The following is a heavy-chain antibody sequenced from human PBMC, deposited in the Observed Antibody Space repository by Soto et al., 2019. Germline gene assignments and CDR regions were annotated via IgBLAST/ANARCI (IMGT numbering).Heavy chain of an antibody. CDR2: IYYSCST. J-gene: IGHJ4*02. Sequence: QVQLQESGPGLVKSSQTLSLTFTVSGGSISSGDDYWSCIRKPPGKGLEWIGYIYYSCSTYYNPSVNSRITISVDTSKNQFSLTVISLTAADAAVYYCAMTSFGYRRGGRDYWGQGTPVTVSS. D-gene: IGHD6-13*01. V-gene: IGHV4-30-4*01. CDR3: AMTSFGYRRGGRDY. CDR1: GGSISSGDDY.